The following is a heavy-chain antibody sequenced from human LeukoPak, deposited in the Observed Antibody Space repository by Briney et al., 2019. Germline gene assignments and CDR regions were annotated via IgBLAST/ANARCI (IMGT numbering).Heavy chain of an antibody. D-gene: IGHD7-27*01. J-gene: IGHJ4*02. CDR1: GFTFSSYS. Sequence: PGGSLRLSCAASGFTFSSYSMNWVRQAPGKGLEWVSSISSSSYIYYADSVKGRFTISRDNAKNSLYLQMNSLRAEDTAVYYCASLTGERKLYYFDYWGQGTLVTVSS. CDR2: ISSSSYI. V-gene: IGHV3-21*01. CDR3: ASLTGERKLYYFDY.